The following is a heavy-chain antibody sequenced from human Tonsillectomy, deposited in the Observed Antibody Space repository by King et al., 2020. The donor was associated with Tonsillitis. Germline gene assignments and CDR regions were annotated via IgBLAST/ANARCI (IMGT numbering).Heavy chain of an antibody. CDR1: GGSISRYY. CDR2: IHASGTT. CDR3: ARGPKGLDV. V-gene: IGHV4-4*07. J-gene: IGHJ6*02. Sequence: QLQESGPGLVKPSDTLPLTCTVTGGSISRYYWSWLRQSAGKGLEWIGRIHASGTTEDNFSLKSRVTISMDMSKNQFSLKLSSVTAADTAMYYCARGPKGLDVWGQGTKVTVSS.